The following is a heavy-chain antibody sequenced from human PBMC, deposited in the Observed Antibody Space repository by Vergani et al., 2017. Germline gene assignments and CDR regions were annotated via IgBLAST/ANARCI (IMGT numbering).Heavy chain of an antibody. D-gene: IGHD3-9*01. V-gene: IGHV1-46*03. CDR2: INPSGGHT. CDR1: GYTFSNYY. CDR3: ARVDYGILTGYRY. Sequence: QVQVVQSGAEVKKSGASVKVSCKTSGYTFSNYYRHWVRQAPGQGLEWMGIINPSGGHTNYAQKFQGRVTMTRDTSTSTVYMELSSLRSEDTAIYYCARVDYGILTGYRYWGQGTLVTVSA. J-gene: IGHJ4*02.